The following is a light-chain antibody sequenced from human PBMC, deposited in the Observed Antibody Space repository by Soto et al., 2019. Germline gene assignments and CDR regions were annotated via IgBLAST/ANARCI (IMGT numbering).Light chain of an antibody. CDR2: GNS. CDR1: SSNIGAGYD. CDR3: QSYDSSLSVV. V-gene: IGLV1-40*01. Sequence: QSVLTQPPSVSGAXGXXXXISCTGSSSNIGAGYDVHWYQQLPGTAPKLLIYGNSNRPSGVPDRFSGSKSGTSASLAITGLQAEDEADYYCQSYDSSLSVVFGGGTKLTVL. J-gene: IGLJ2*01.